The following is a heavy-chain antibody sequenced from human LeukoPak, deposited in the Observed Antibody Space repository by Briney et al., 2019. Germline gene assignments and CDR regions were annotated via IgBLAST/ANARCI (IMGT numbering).Heavy chain of an antibody. Sequence: SETLSLTCTVSGGSISSYYWSWIRQPPGKGLEWIGYIYYSGSTNYNPSLKSRVTISVDTSKNQFSLKLSSVTAADTAVYYCARGIRGYSYYYYYGTDVWGQGTTVTVSS. CDR2: IYYSGST. CDR1: GGSISSYY. D-gene: IGHD5-18*01. CDR3: ARGIRGYSYYYYYGTDV. V-gene: IGHV4-59*08. J-gene: IGHJ6*02.